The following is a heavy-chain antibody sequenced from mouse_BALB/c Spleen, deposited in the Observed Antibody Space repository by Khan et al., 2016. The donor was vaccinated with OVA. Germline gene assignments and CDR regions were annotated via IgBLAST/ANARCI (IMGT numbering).Heavy chain of an antibody. J-gene: IGHJ2*01. CDR3: TRSYDSYYFDY. V-gene: IGHV1-5*01. CDR1: GYSFTSYW. D-gene: IGHD2-4*01. Sequence: VRLQQSGTVLAGPGASVKMSCTASGYSFTSYWMHWITQRPGQGLEWIGAIYPGISDTRYNQKFKGKAKLTAVTSASTAYMELSSLTNEDSAVYYCTRSYDSYYFDYWGQGTTLTVSS. CDR2: IYPGISDT.